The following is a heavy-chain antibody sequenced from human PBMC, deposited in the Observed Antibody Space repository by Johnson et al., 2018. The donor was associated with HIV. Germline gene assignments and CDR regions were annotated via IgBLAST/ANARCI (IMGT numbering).Heavy chain of an antibody. CDR1: GFSFSGFA. D-gene: IGHD2-15*01. Sequence: QVQLVESGGGVVQPGRSLRLSCVVSGFSFSGFAMHWVRQAPGKGLDWMAVISYDGRNQQYAESVKGRFTISRDNYKNTLYLQMSSVRPEDTAVYYCARAPRWSQTFDLWGQGTMVTVSS. CDR3: ARAPRWSQTFDL. J-gene: IGHJ3*01. CDR2: ISYDGRNQ. V-gene: IGHV3-30-3*01.